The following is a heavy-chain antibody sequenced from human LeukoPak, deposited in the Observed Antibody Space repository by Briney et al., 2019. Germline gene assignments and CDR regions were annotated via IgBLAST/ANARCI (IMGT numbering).Heavy chain of an antibody. J-gene: IGHJ5*02. D-gene: IGHD4-17*01. V-gene: IGHV3-30*04. CDR2: ISYDGSNK. Sequence: GGSLRLSCAASGFTFSSYAMHWARQAPGKGLEWVAVISYDGSNKYYADSVKGRFTISRDNSKNTLYLQMNSLRAEDTAVYYCARDPHDYGVHRGLDPWGQGTLVTVSS. CDR3: ARDPHDYGVHRGLDP. CDR1: GFTFSSYA.